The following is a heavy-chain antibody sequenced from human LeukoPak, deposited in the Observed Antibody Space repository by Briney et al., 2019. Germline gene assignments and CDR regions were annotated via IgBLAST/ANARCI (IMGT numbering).Heavy chain of an antibody. CDR1: GFTFSDYY. V-gene: IGHV3-11*04. CDR3: ARDPPMTTVTDFDY. J-gene: IGHJ4*02. CDR2: ITISGSPT. Sequence: GGSLRLSCAASGFTFSDYYMSWVRQAPGKGLQWISCITISGSPTYYADSVKGRFTISRDNAGNSLYLQMNSLRAEDTAVYYCARDPPMTTVTDFDYWGQGTLVTVSS. D-gene: IGHD4-17*01.